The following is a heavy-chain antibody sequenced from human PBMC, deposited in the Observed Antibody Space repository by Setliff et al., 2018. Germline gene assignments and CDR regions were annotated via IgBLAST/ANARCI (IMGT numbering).Heavy chain of an antibody. Sequence: ASVKVSCKAFRYTFNDYYIHWVRQTPGQGLEWMGRINPSSGGTDDAQNFLGRVTMTRDTAISTAYMELSRLTSDDTAVYYCARIQWRWNPSYYYYGMDVWGQGTTVTVSS. J-gene: IGHJ6*02. V-gene: IGHV1-2*06. CDR3: ARIQWRWNPSYYYYGMDV. D-gene: IGHD1-1*01. CDR2: INPSSGGT. CDR1: RYTFNDYY.